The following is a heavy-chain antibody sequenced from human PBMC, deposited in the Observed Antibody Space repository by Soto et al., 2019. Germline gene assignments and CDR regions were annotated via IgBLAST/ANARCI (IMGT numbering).Heavy chain of an antibody. J-gene: IGHJ4*02. CDR3: ARDKITGLFDY. D-gene: IGHD2-8*02. V-gene: IGHV4-34*01. Sequence: SETLSLTCAVYGGSFSGYYWTWIRQPPGTGLGWIGEINHSGSTNYNPSLKSRVTISVDTSKNQFSMKLASVTAADTAVYYCARDKITGLFDYWGEGILVTVS. CDR1: GGSFSGYY. CDR2: INHSGST.